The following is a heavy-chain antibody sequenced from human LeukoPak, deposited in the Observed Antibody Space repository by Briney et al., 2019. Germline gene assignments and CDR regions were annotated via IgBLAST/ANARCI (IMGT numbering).Heavy chain of an antibody. CDR2: ISWNSGSI. V-gene: IGHV3-9*03. D-gene: IGHD6-19*01. Sequence: GGSLRLSCAASGFTFDDYAMHWVRQAPGKGLEWVSGISWNSGSIGYADSVKGRFTISRDNAKNSLYLQMNSLRAEDMALYYCAKDIGAVAGYAFDIWGQGTMVTVSS. J-gene: IGHJ3*02. CDR1: GFTFDDYA. CDR3: AKDIGAVAGYAFDI.